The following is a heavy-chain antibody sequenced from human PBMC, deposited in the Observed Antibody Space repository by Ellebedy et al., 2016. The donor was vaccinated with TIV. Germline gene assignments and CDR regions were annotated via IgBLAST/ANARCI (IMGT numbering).Heavy chain of an antibody. J-gene: IGHJ4*02. Sequence: GESLKISCAASGFTLSSYWMSWVRQAPGKGLEWVSVISGSSGSTYYADSVKGRFTISRDNSKNTLYLQMNSLRAEDTAVYYCAKDGSLRYFDWFGDYWGQGTLVTVSS. CDR3: AKDGSLRYFDWFGDY. CDR2: ISGSSGST. V-gene: IGHV3-23*01. D-gene: IGHD3-9*01. CDR1: GFTLSSYW.